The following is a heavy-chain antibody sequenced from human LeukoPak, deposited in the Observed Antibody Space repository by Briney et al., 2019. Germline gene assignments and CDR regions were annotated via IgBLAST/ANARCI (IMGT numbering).Heavy chain of an antibody. CDR3: ATAFGELSWFDP. V-gene: IGHV3-48*03. CDR2: ISISGSTI. CDR1: AFTFSSYE. D-gene: IGHD3-10*01. J-gene: IGHJ5*02. Sequence: GGSLRLSCAASAFTFSSYEMNWVRQAAGKGLEWVSYISISGSTIYYADSVKGRFTISRDNAKNSLYLQMNSLRAEDTAVYYCATAFGELSWFDPWGQGTLVTVSS.